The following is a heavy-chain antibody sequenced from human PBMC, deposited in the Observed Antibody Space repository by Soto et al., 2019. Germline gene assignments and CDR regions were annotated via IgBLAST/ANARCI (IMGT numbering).Heavy chain of an antibody. D-gene: IGHD3-22*01. Sequence: EVQLVESGGGLVQPGRSLRLSCAASGFTFDDYAMHWVRQAPGKGLEWVSGISWNSGSIGYADSVKGRFTISRDNAKNSLYLQMNSLRAEDTALYYCAKETYYYESSGSAFDYWGQGTMVTVSS. CDR3: AKETYYYESSGSAFDY. CDR2: ISWNSGSI. J-gene: IGHJ4*02. CDR1: GFTFDDYA. V-gene: IGHV3-9*01.